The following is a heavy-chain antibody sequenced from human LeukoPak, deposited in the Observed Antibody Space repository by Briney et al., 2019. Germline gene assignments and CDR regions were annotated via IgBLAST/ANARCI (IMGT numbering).Heavy chain of an antibody. CDR3: ARDYGGCTDY. D-gene: IGHD4-23*01. CDR1: GYTFTGYY. CDR2: ISAYNGNT. V-gene: IGHV1-18*04. Sequence: GASVKVSCKASGYTFTGYYMHWVRQAPGQGLEWMGWISAYNGNTNYAQKLQGRVTMTTDTSTSTAYMELRSLRSDDTAVYYCARDYGGCTDYWGQGTLVTVSS. J-gene: IGHJ4*02.